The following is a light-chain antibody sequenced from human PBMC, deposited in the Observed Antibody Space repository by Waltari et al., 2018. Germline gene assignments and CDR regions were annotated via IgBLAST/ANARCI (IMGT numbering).Light chain of an antibody. Sequence: EIVLTQSPGTLSLFPGEKATLSCRASQSVSSSYLAGYQQKPGQAPRLLIYGASSRATGIPDRFSGSGSGTDFTLTSSRLEPEDFAVYYCQQYGSSPRTFGQGTKVEIK. J-gene: IGKJ1*01. V-gene: IGKV3-20*01. CDR3: QQYGSSPRT. CDR2: GAS. CDR1: QSVSSSY.